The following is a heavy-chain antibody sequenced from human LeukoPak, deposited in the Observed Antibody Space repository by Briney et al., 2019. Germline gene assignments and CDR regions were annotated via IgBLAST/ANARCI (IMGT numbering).Heavy chain of an antibody. CDR3: ARDGSGGSCSY. CDR2: INTDGSST. Sequence: GGSLRLSCAASGFTFSSYWMHWVRQAPGKGLVWVSRINTDGSSTSYVDSVKGRFTISRDNAKNTLYLQMNSLRAEDTAVYYCARDGSGGSCSYWGQGTLVTVSS. J-gene: IGHJ4*02. CDR1: GFTFSSYW. V-gene: IGHV3-74*01. D-gene: IGHD2-15*01.